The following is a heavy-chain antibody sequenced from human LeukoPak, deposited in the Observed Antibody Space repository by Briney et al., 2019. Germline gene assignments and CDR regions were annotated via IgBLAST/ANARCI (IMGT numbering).Heavy chain of an antibody. Sequence: SETLSLTCTVSGGSISSYYWSWIRQPAGKGLEWIGRIYTSGSTNYNPSLKSRVTMSVDTSKNQFSLKLSSVTAADTAVYYCARSSPRWGVLADAFDIWGQGTMVTVSS. D-gene: IGHD3-10*01. CDR3: ARSSPRWGVLADAFDI. CDR2: IYTSGST. CDR1: GGSISSYY. J-gene: IGHJ3*02. V-gene: IGHV4-4*07.